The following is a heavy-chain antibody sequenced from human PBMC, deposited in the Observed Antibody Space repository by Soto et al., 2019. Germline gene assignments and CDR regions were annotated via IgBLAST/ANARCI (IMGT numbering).Heavy chain of an antibody. D-gene: IGHD1-26*01. J-gene: IGHJ1*01. CDR1: GGSISSSNW. CDR2: IYHSGST. Sequence: QVQLQESGPGLVKPSGTLSLTCAVSGGSISSSNWWRWVRQPPGKGLEWIGEIYHSGSTNYNPSLKSRVTISVDKSKNQFSLKLSSVTAADTAVYYCAIIVGATTYAEYFQHWGQGTLVTVSS. V-gene: IGHV4-4*02. CDR3: AIIVGATTYAEYFQH.